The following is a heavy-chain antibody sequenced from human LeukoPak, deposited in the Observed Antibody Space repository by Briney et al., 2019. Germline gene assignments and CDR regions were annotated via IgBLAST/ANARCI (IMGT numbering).Heavy chain of an antibody. D-gene: IGHD3-10*01. J-gene: IGHJ5*02. CDR1: GFTFSSYA. CDR3: AKPYMVRGVIQRFDP. V-gene: IGHV3-23*01. CDR2: ISGSGGST. Sequence: GGSLRLSCAASGFTFSSYAMSWVRQAPGKGLEWVSAISGSGGSTYYADSVKGRFTLSRDNSKNTLYLQMNSLRAEETAVYYWAKPYMVRGVIQRFDPWGQGTLVTASS.